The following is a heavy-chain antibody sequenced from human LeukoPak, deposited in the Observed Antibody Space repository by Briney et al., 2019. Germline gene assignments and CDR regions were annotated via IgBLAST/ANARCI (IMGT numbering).Heavy chain of an antibody. J-gene: IGHJ4*02. CDR3: ARDGGYCSGGSCYRYFDY. CDR2: INWNGGST. D-gene: IGHD2-15*01. CDR1: GFTFDDYG. Sequence: PGGSLRLSCVASGFTFDDYGMSWVRQAPGKGLEWVSCINWNGGSTGYADSVKGRFTISRDNAKNSLYLQMNSLRAEETALYYCARDGGYCSGGSCYRYFDYWGQGTLVTVSS. V-gene: IGHV3-20*04.